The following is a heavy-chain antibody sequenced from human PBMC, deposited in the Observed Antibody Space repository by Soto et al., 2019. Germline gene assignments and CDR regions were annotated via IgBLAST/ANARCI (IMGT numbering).Heavy chain of an antibody. J-gene: IGHJ4*02. CDR3: AMAPIAAANTHY. Sequence: GGSSRLCCAASGFTFSSYTMSWVRQAPGTGLEWVSAISGSGGSTYYADSVKGRFTLSRDNAKNTRYLQMKSLRAEDTAVYYCAMAPIAAANTHYWGQGKLVTVAS. CDR1: GFTFSSYT. CDR2: ISGSGGST. D-gene: IGHD6-13*01. V-gene: IGHV3-23*01.